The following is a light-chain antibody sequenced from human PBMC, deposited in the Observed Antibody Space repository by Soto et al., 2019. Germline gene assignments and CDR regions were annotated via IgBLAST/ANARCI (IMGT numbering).Light chain of an antibody. CDR1: QSVGSSY. CDR3: QEYSSAPPEFT. J-gene: IGKJ3*01. CDR2: GAS. Sequence: EIVLTQSPGTLSVSPGERVTLSCRASQSVGSSYLAWYQQRPGQAPRLLIFGASYRATGIPDRFSGSGSGTDCTLTISRLGPEDFAVYYCQEYSSAPPEFTFGPGTKVDS. V-gene: IGKV3-20*01.